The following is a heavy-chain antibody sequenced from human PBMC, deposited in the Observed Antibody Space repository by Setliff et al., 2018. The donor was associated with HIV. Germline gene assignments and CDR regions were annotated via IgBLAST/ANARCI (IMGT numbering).Heavy chain of an antibody. CDR3: ASGALIVIDAFHT. Sequence: PGESLKISCKGSGYSFANSWIGWVRQMPGKGLEWIGIVYPGDSDTRYSPSFQGQVTISADKSISTAYLQWSTLKASDTAMYYCASGALIVIDAFHTWGQGTMVTVSS. CDR1: GYSFANSW. V-gene: IGHV5-51*01. J-gene: IGHJ3*02. CDR2: VYPGDSDT. D-gene: IGHD2-15*01.